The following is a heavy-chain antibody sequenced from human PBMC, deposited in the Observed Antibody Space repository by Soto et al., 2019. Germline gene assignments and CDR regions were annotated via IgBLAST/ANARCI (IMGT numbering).Heavy chain of an antibody. D-gene: IGHD3-10*01. J-gene: IGHJ6*04. Sequence: SETLSLTCTVSGDSISSGSFYWGWVRQPPGNGLEWIGSIYFAGSTYYNPSLKSRVTISVDASKNQISLKLSSVTAADTAVYYCARQRYYFGSGSYSYYVWGKGTKVTVSS. CDR3: ARQRYYFGSGSYSYYV. CDR2: IYFAGST. V-gene: IGHV4-39*01. CDR1: GDSISSGSFY.